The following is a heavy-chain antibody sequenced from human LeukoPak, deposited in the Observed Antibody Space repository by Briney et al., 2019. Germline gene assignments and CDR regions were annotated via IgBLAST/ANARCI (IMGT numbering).Heavy chain of an antibody. CDR3: ARDLGSPFDY. V-gene: IGHV3-7*01. J-gene: IGHJ4*02. CDR2: IKQDGSQK. Sequence: GGSLRLPCLASGFTLSTYWMGWVRQAPGKGLEWVANIKQDGSQKYYVDSVKGRFTISRDNAKNSLYLQMNRLRAEDTAVYYCARDLGSPFDYWGQGTLLTVSS. D-gene: IGHD1-26*01. CDR1: GFTLSTYW.